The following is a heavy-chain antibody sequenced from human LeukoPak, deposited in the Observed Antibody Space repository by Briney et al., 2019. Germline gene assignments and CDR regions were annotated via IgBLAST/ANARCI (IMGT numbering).Heavy chain of an antibody. D-gene: IGHD6-19*01. CDR2: INTNTGNP. V-gene: IGHV7-4-1*02. CDR3: ARVLKVAVAGSGWFDP. J-gene: IGHJ5*02. Sequence: GSVKVSCKASGYTFTSYAMNWVRQAPGQGLEWMGWINTNTGNPTYAQGFTGRFVFSLDTSVSTAYLQISSLKAEDTAVYYCARVLKVAVAGSGWFDPWGQGTLVTVSS. CDR1: GYTFTSYA.